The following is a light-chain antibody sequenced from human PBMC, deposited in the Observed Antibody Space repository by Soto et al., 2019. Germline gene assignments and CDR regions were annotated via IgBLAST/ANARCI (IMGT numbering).Light chain of an antibody. V-gene: IGKV1-39*01. J-gene: IGKJ5*01. CDR3: QQSYSTLSIT. Sequence: DIQLTQSPSSLSASVGDSVTITCRASESINRHLNWYQQKPGKAPKPLIYAASILQNGVPSRFSGSGSGTDFTPTISNLQPEDFATYYCQQSYSTLSITFGQGTRLEIK. CDR2: AAS. CDR1: ESINRH.